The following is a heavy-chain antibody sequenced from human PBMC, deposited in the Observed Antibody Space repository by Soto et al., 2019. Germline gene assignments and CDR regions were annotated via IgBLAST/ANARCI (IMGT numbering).Heavy chain of an antibody. CDR1: GFTFDDYA. CDR2: ISWNSGSI. CDR3: AKVASGSYPHDAFDI. Sequence: GGSLRLSCAASGFTFDDYAMHWVRQAPGKGLEWVSGISWNSGSIGYADSVKGRFTISRDNAKNSLYLQMNSLRAEDTALYYCAKVASGSYPHDAFDIWGQGTMVTVSS. D-gene: IGHD1-26*01. V-gene: IGHV3-9*01. J-gene: IGHJ3*02.